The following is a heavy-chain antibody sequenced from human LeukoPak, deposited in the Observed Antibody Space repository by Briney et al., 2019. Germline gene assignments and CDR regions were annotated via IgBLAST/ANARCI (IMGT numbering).Heavy chain of an antibody. CDR1: GFTFSSYA. CDR2: ISYDGSNK. CDR3: AKMRVGARDYFDY. D-gene: IGHD1-26*01. Sequence: GGSLRLSCAASGFTFSSYAMHWVRQAPGKGLEWVAVISYDGSNKYYADSVKGRFTISRDNSKSTMHLQMNSLRAEDTAVYYCAKMRVGARDYFDYWGQGTLVTVSS. V-gene: IGHV3-30-3*02. J-gene: IGHJ4*02.